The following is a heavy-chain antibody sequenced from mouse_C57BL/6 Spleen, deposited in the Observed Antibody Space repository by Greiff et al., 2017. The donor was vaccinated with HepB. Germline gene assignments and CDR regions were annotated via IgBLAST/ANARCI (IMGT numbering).Heavy chain of an antibody. J-gene: IGHJ2*01. CDR2: ISSGGSYT. CDR1: GFTFSSYG. CDR3: AREGITTVVERYYFDY. V-gene: IGHV5-6*01. D-gene: IGHD1-1*01. Sequence: EVKLMESGGDLVKPGGSLKLSCAASGFTFSSYGMSWVRQTPDKRLEWVATISSGGSYTYYPDSVKGRFTISRDNAKNTLYLQMSSLKSEDTAMYCCAREGITTVVERYYFDYWGQGTTLTVSS.